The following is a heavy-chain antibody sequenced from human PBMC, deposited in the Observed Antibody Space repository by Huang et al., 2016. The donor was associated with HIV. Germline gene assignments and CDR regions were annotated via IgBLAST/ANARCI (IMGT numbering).Heavy chain of an antibody. Sequence: VQLIESGGGVVQPGKSLRLSCATSGFILSNYGMHWVRQAPGKGLKVVALIRNDGMKKNYADSVRGRFTVGRDNGNNTLFLQMRSLGVDDTAVYYCARGDYYDSSGYHPGYFDYWGQGILVTVSS. D-gene: IGHD3-22*01. CDR3: ARGDYYDSSGYHPGYFDY. CDR2: IRNDGMKK. J-gene: IGHJ4*02. CDR1: GFILSNYG. V-gene: IGHV3-33*04.